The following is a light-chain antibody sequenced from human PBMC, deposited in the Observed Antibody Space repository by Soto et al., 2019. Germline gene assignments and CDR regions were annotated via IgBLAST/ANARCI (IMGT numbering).Light chain of an antibody. CDR1: SSNIGAGYD. V-gene: IGLV1-40*01. CDR3: QSYDSSLSAGV. CDR2: GNS. J-gene: IGLJ3*02. Sequence: QSVLTQPPSVSGAPGQRVTISCTGSSSNIGAGYDVHWYQQLPGTAPKLLIYGNSNLPSGVPDRFSGSKSGTSASLAITGLQAEDEADYYCQSYDSSLSAGVFGGGTKVTVL.